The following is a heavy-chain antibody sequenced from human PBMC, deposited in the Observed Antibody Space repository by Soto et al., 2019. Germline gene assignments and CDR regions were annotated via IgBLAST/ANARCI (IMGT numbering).Heavy chain of an antibody. J-gene: IGHJ6*02. Sequence: GGSLRLSCAASGFTFSSYCMHWVRQAPGKGLEWVAVIWYDGSNKYYADSVKGRFTISRDNSKNTLYLQMNSLRAEDTAVYYCARDHLEFGDFSGGRMDDLGQGIRVPVSS. V-gene: IGHV3-33*01. CDR1: GFTFSSYC. CDR3: ARDHLEFGDFSGGRMDD. D-gene: IGHD3-10*01. CDR2: IWYDGSNK.